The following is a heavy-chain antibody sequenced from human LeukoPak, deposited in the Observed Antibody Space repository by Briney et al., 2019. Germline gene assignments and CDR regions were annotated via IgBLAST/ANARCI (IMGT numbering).Heavy chain of an antibody. CDR1: GGSISSGDYY. CDR3: ARGGLYSSGPNYYYYYYGMDV. J-gene: IGHJ6*02. Sequence: PQTLSFTCTVSGGSISSGDYYWSWIRQPPGKGLEWIGYIYYSGSTYYNPSLKSRVTISVDTSKNQFSLKLSSVTAADTAVYYCARGGLYSSGPNYYYYYYGMDVWGQGTTVTVSS. V-gene: IGHV4-30-4*01. CDR2: IYYSGST. D-gene: IGHD6-19*01.